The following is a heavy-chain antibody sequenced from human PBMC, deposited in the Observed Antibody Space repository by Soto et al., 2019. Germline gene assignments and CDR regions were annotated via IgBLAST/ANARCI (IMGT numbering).Heavy chain of an antibody. CDR3: ARDENYYGSGSYSYYYCYMDV. CDR2: INAGNGNT. D-gene: IGHD3-10*01. V-gene: IGHV1-3*01. J-gene: IGHJ6*03. Sequence: ASVKVSCKASGYTFTSYAMHWVRQAPGQRLEWMGWINAGNGNTKYSQKFQGRVTIIRDTSASTAYMELSSLRSEDTAVYYCARDENYYGSGSYSYYYCYMDVWGKGTTVTVSS. CDR1: GYTFTSYA.